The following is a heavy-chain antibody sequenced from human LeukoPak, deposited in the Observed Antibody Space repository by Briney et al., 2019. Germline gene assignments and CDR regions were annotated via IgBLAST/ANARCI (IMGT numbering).Heavy chain of an antibody. CDR2: INPNSGGT. D-gene: IGHD6-6*01. CDR1: VYTFTDYY. Sequence: ASVTVSCTPSVYTFTDYYMHWVRQAPGQGLAWMGWINPNSGGTNYAQKFQGRVSMTRDTSISTAYMELSRLRSDDTAVYYCARDSSSSLPDYWGQGTLVTVSS. J-gene: IGHJ4*02. CDR3: ARDSSSSLPDY. V-gene: IGHV1-2*02.